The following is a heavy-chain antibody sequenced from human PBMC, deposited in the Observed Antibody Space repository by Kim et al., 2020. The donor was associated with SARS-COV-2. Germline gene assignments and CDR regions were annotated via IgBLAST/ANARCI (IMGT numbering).Heavy chain of an antibody. Sequence: LKSRVTISVDTSRNQFSLKLSYVTAADAAVYYCARQAALGGSDTAMVDYWGQGTLVTVSS. V-gene: IGHV4-39*01. J-gene: IGHJ4*02. CDR3: ARQAALGGSDTAMVDY. D-gene: IGHD5-18*01.